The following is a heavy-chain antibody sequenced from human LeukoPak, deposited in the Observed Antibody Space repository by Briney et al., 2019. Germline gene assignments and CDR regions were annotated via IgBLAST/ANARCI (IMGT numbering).Heavy chain of an antibody. J-gene: IGHJ4*02. D-gene: IGHD6-19*01. CDR1: GGTFSSYA. CDR2: INPNSGGT. Sequence: ASVKVSCKASGGTFSSYAISWVRQAPGQGLEWMGWINPNSGGTNYAQRFQGRVTMTRDTSISTAYMELSRLRSDDTAVYYCARDLNGFTRQWLNYWGQGTLVTVSS. V-gene: IGHV1-2*02. CDR3: ARDLNGFTRQWLNY.